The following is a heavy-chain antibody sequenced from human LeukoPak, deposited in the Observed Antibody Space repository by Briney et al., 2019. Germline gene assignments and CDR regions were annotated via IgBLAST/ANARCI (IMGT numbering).Heavy chain of an antibody. V-gene: IGHV3-23*01. D-gene: IGHD1-1*01. CDR2: ISNSDNKP. J-gene: IGHJ4*02. CDR3: AKATGTLGN. Sequence: GGSLRLSCAASGFTFSNYAMSWVRQAPGKGLEWVSTISNSDNKPYYADSVKGRFTISRDNSKNTLHLQMNSLTAEDTAIYYCAKATGTLGNWGQGTLVTVTS. CDR1: GFTFSNYA.